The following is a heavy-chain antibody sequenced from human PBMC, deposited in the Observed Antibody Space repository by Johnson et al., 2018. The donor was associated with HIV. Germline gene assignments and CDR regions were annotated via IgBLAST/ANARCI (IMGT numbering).Heavy chain of an antibody. CDR2: ISYDGSNK. CDR3: AREAGGEAVAGPEMDAFDI. J-gene: IGHJ3*02. V-gene: IGHV3-30*14. D-gene: IGHD6-19*01. Sequence: QVQLVESGGGLVKPGGSLRLSCAASGFTFSSYAMHWVRQAPGKGLEWVAVISYDGSNKYYADSVKGRFTISRDNSKNTLYLQMNSLRAEDTAVYYCAREAGGEAVAGPEMDAFDIWGQGTMVTVSS. CDR1: GFTFSSYA.